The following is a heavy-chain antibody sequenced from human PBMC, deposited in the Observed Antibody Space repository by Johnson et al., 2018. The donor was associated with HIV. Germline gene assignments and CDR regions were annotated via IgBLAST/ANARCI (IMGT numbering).Heavy chain of an antibody. V-gene: IGHV3-53*01. Sequence: VHLVESGGGLIQPGGSLRLSCAASGFTVSSNYMSWVRQAPGKGLEWVSVIYSGGSTYYADSVKGRFTISRDNSKNSLYLQMNSLRPEDTALYYCAKDINLEDASDIWGQGTKVTVSS. J-gene: IGHJ3*02. CDR2: IYSGGST. CDR1: GFTVSSNY. CDR3: AKDINLEDASDI.